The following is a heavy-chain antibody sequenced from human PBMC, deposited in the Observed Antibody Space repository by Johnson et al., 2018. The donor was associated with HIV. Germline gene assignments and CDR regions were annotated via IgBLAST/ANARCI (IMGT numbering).Heavy chain of an antibody. D-gene: IGHD1-14*01. J-gene: IGHJ3*02. Sequence: VQLVESGGGLVQPGRSLRLSCAASGFTFDDYAMHWVLQVPGKGLEWVSGISGSGGSTYYSGSVRGRFTISRDNSRNTLNLQMDSLREDDTAVYYCARTPSLPGAFDIWGQGTMVTVSS. CDR1: GFTFDDYA. V-gene: IGHV3-23*04. CDR3: ARTPSLPGAFDI. CDR2: ISGSGGST.